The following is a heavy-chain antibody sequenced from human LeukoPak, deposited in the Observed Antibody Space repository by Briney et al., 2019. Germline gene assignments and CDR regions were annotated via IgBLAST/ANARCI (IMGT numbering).Heavy chain of an antibody. D-gene: IGHD5-12*01. J-gene: IGHJ4*02. CDR3: ARDGYIVATITLADY. Sequence: PGGSLRLSCAASGFTFSSYSMNWVRQAPGKGLEWVSYISSSSSTIYYADSVKGRFTISRDNAKNSLYLQMNSLRAEDTAVYYCARDGYIVATITLADYWGQGTLVTVSS. V-gene: IGHV3-48*04. CDR1: GFTFSSYS. CDR2: ISSSSSTI.